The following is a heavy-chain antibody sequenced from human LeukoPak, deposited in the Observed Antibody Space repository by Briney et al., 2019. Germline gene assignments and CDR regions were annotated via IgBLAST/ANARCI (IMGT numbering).Heavy chain of an antibody. V-gene: IGHV1-2*02. J-gene: IGHJ4*02. CDR2: INPNSGGT. CDR1: GYTFTGYY. D-gene: IGHD5-18*01. Sequence: GASVKVSCKASGYTFTGYYMHWVRQAPGQGLEWMGWINPNSGGTNYAQKFQGRVTMTRDTSISTAYMELSRLRSDDTAVYYCVRDPGSGYSFLYYFDYWGQGTLDTVSS. CDR3: VRDPGSGYSFLYYFDY.